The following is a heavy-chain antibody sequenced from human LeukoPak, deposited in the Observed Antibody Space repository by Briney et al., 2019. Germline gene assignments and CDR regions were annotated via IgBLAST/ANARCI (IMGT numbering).Heavy chain of an antibody. CDR2: ISSSSGYT. CDR1: GFTFSDHY. Sequence: GGSLRLSCAASGFTFSDHYMTWIRQAPGKGLEWVSYISSSSGYTNYADSVKGRFTISRDNAKNSLYLQMNSLRAEDTAVYYCARVDEGRNGVTVGYWGQGTLVTVSS. CDR3: ARVDEGRNGVTVGY. V-gene: IGHV3-11*06. J-gene: IGHJ4*02. D-gene: IGHD2-8*01.